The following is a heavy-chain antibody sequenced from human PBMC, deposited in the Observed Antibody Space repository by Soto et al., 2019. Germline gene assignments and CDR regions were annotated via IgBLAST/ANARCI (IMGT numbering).Heavy chain of an antibody. CDR1: GGTFSSYA. CDR2: VIPDFGTA. CDR3: ARGPPGSSSWYWYFDL. J-gene: IGHJ2*01. V-gene: IGHV1-69*01. D-gene: IGHD6-19*01. Sequence: VQLVQSGAEVKKPGSSVKVSCKASGGTFSSYAINWVRQAPGQGLEWMGGVIPDFGTANYAHGFQGRVSITADESMTTAYMELSSLRSEDTAVYYCARGPPGSSSWYWYFDLWGRGTLVSVSS.